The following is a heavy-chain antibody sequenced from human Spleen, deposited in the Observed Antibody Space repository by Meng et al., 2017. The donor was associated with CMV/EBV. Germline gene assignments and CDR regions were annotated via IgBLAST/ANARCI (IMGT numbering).Heavy chain of an antibody. V-gene: IGHV3-74*01. Sequence: GGSLRLSCAASGFTFSSYWMTWVRQAPGKGPVWVSRIDSDGRSTSYADSVKGRFTISRDNAKNTLYLQMNSLRAEDTAVYYCAREGTGYDFWRGYRNDAYNMWGQGTMVTVSS. CDR3: AREGTGYDFWRGYRNDAYNM. CDR2: IDSDGRST. CDR1: GFTFSSYW. J-gene: IGHJ3*02. D-gene: IGHD3-3*01.